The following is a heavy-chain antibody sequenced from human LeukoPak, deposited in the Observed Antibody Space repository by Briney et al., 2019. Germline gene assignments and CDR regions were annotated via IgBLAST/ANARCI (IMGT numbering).Heavy chain of an antibody. CDR3: ARDMDDDILTGYYKGYGMDV. J-gene: IGHJ6*02. D-gene: IGHD3-9*01. V-gene: IGHV4-59*01. CDR2: IYYSGST. Sequence: SETLSLTCTVSGGSISSYYWSWIRQPPGKGLEWIGYIYYSGSTNYNPSLKSRVTISVDTSKNQFSLKLSSVTAADTAVYYCARDMDDDILTGYYKGYGMDVWGQGTTVTVSS. CDR1: GGSISSYY.